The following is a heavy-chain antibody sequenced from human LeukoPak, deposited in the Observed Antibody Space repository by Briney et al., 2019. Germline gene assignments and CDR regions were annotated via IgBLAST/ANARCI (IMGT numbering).Heavy chain of an antibody. D-gene: IGHD2-21*01. Sequence: ASVKVSCKASGFTFTSSAMQGVRQARGQRLEWIGWIVVGSGNTNYAQKFQERVTITRDMSTSTAYMELSSLRSEDTAVYYCAALFPNAYRPHFDYWGQGTLVTVSS. CDR1: GFTFTSSA. V-gene: IGHV1-58*02. CDR2: IVVGSGNT. CDR3: AALFPNAYRPHFDY. J-gene: IGHJ4*02.